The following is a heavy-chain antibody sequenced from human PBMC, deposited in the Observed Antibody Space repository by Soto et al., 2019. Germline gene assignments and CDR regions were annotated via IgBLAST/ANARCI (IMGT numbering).Heavy chain of an antibody. Sequence: PSETLSLTCTVSGGSISNDYYFWSWIRQPPGKGLEWIGYIHYSGTTNYNPSVMSRVTISVDTSKNQLSLNLSSVTAADTAVYYCARGRREYCTNGVCYTFVPDWGQGTLVTV. CDR1: GGSISNDYYF. CDR3: ARGRREYCTNGVCYTFVPD. D-gene: IGHD2-8*01. V-gene: IGHV4-61*01. CDR2: IHYSGTT. J-gene: IGHJ4*02.